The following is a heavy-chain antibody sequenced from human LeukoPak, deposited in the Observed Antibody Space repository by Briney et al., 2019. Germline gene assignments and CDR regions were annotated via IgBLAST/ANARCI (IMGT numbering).Heavy chain of an antibody. CDR2: IYHSGST. Sequence: SETLSLTCTVSSGSISSGGYYWSWIRQPPGKGLEWIGYIYHSGSTYYNPSLKSRVTISVDRSKNQFSLKLSSVTAADTAVYYCATVGMTTDYWGQGTLVTVSS. D-gene: IGHD4-11*01. CDR1: SGSISSGGYY. CDR3: ATVGMTTDY. J-gene: IGHJ4*02. V-gene: IGHV4-30-2*01.